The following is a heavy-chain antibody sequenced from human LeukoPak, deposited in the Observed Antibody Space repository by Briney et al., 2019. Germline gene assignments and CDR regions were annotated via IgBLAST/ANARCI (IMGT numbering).Heavy chain of an antibody. V-gene: IGHV3-74*01. D-gene: IGHD4-11*01. Sequence: GGSLRLSCAASGFTFSSYWMHWVRQAPGKGLVWVSRINSDGSSTNYADSVKGRFTISRDTAKNTLYLQMNSLRAEDTAVYYCGSLHRADYSPFDYWGQGTLVTVSS. CDR3: GSLHRADYSPFDY. J-gene: IGHJ4*02. CDR2: INSDGSST. CDR1: GFTFSSYW.